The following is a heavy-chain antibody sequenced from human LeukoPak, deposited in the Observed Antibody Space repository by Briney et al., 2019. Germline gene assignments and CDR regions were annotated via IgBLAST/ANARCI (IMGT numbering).Heavy chain of an antibody. CDR1: GGSFSGYY. Sequence: PSETLSLTCAVYGGSFSGYYWSWIRQPPGKGLEWIGEINHSGSTNYNLSLKSRVTISIDTSKNQFSLKLSSVTAADTAVYYCARAGGVTYYYYYYMDVWGKGTTVTVSS. CDR2: INHSGST. V-gene: IGHV4-34*01. CDR3: ARAGGVTYYYYYYMDV. J-gene: IGHJ6*03. D-gene: IGHD3-3*01.